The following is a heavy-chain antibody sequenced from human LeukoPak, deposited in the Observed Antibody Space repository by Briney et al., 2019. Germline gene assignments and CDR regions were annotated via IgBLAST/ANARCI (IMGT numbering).Heavy chain of an antibody. Sequence: PSETLSLTCTVSGGSISSYYWSWIRQPPGKGLEWIGYIYYSGSTNYNPSLKSRVTISVDTSKNQFSLKLSSVTAADTAVYYCAREDVGCGGDCYSSPSDAFDIWGQGTMVTVSS. V-gene: IGHV4-59*01. D-gene: IGHD2-21*02. CDR2: IYYSGST. J-gene: IGHJ3*02. CDR1: GGSISSYY. CDR3: AREDVGCGGDCYSSPSDAFDI.